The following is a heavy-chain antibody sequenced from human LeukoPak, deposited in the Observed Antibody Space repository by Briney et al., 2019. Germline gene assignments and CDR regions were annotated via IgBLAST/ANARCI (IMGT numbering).Heavy chain of an antibody. CDR1: GGSISSYY. CDR3: ARYYYGSGSYSDYYYYMDV. Sequence: SETLSLTCTVSGGSISSYYWSWIRQPPGKGLEWIGYIYYGGSTNYNPSLKSRVTISVDTSKNQFSLKLSSVTAADTAVYYCARYYYGSGSYSDYYYYMDVWGKGTTVTISS. D-gene: IGHD3-10*01. CDR2: IYYGGST. V-gene: IGHV4-59*01. J-gene: IGHJ6*03.